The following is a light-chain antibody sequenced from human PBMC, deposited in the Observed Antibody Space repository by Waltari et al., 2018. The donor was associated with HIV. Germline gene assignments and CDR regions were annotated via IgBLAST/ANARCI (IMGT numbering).Light chain of an antibody. CDR2: DVN. Sequence: QSALTQPASVSGSPEQSITIPSPGDGRDVCDSKSVASSQQYPGEAPKLIIYDVNKRPSGFSNRFSGSKSGNTASLTISGLQAEDEADYYCCSYAGSSTFGFYVFGTGTKVTVL. J-gene: IGLJ1*01. V-gene: IGLV2-23*02. CDR1: GRDVCDSKS. CDR3: CSYAGSSTFGFYV.